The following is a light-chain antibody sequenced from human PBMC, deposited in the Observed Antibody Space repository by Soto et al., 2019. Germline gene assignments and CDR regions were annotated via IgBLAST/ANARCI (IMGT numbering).Light chain of an antibody. CDR3: SSYTTSASYV. V-gene: IGLV2-14*01. CDR2: EVN. J-gene: IGLJ1*01. Sequence: QSALTQPASVAGSPGQSITISCTGTSSDVGGYNYVSWYQQHPGKAPKLMLYEVNNRPSGVSNRFSGSKSGNTASLTISGLQAEDEADYYCSSYTTSASYVFGTGTKLTVL. CDR1: SSDVGGYNY.